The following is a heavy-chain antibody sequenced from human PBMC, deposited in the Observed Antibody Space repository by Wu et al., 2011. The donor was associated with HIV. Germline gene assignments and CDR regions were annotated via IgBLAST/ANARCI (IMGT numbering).Heavy chain of an antibody. CDR3: ARVKGHIVVVVGAYTEFDY. J-gene: IGHJ4*02. Sequence: QVQLVQSGAEVKKPGSSVKVSCKASGGTFSNDAIGWVRQAPGQGLEWMGRIIPFLGTNTYAQNFQGRLTITADKDMTTAYMELSSLTSEDTALYFCARVKGHIVVVVGAYTEFDYWGQGTLVTVSS. D-gene: IGHD2-15*01. CDR2: IIPFLGTN. CDR1: GGTFSNDA. V-gene: IGHV1-69*04.